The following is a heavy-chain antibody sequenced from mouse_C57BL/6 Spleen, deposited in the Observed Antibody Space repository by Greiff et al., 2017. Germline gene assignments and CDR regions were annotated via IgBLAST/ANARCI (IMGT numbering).Heavy chain of an antibody. CDR3: ARGTTVVGYYAMDY. D-gene: IGHD1-1*01. CDR1: GYAFTNYL. CDR2: INPGSGGT. Sequence: QVQLQQSGAELVRPGTSVKVSCKASGYAFTNYLIEWVKQRPGQGLEWIGVINPGSGGTNYNEKFKGKATLTADNASSTAYMQLSSLTSEDSAVYFCARGTTVVGYYAMDYWGQGTSVTVSS. J-gene: IGHJ4*01. V-gene: IGHV1-54*01.